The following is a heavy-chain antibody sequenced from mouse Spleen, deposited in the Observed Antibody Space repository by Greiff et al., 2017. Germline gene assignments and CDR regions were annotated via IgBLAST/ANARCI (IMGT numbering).Heavy chain of an antibody. Sequence: VQLQQPGAELVKPGASVKLSCKASGYTFTSYWMHWVKQRPGQGLEWIGMIHPNSGSTNYNEKFKSKATLTVDKSSSTAYMQLSSLTSEDSAVYYCARSLGGNYEDFDYWGQGTTLTVSS. V-gene: IGHV1-64*01. D-gene: IGHD2-1*01. CDR1: GYTFTSYW. CDR3: ARSLGGNYEDFDY. J-gene: IGHJ2*01. CDR2: IHPNSGST.